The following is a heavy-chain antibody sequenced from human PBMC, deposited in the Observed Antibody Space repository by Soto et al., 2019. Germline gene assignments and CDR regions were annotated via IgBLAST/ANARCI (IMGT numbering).Heavy chain of an antibody. D-gene: IGHD1-26*01. Sequence: QEQLVQSGAEVKKSGASVKVSCKTSGYTFSDYFIQWLRQAPGQGLEWMAWINPKTAATNYAKKFQDRVTLTSDTSFTTAYLELTRLRPDDTAIYYCARIKWGLDYYSGMDVWGQRTAVTVSS. CDR1: GYTFSDYF. CDR3: ARIKWGLDYYSGMDV. J-gene: IGHJ6*02. V-gene: IGHV1-2*02. CDR2: INPKTAAT.